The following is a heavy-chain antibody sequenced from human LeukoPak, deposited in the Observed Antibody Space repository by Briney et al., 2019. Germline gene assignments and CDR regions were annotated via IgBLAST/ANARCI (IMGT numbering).Heavy chain of an antibody. J-gene: IGHJ3*02. CDR1: GFTFSSYA. CDR3: AKARGGNPPRRSDAFDI. CDR2: ISYDGSNK. Sequence: GGSLRLSCAASGFTFSSYAMHWVRQAPGKGLEWVAVISYDGSNKYYADSVKGRFTISRDNSKNTLYLQMNSLRAEDTAVYYCAKARGGNPPRRSDAFDIWGQGTMVTVSS. D-gene: IGHD1-14*01. V-gene: IGHV3-30-3*01.